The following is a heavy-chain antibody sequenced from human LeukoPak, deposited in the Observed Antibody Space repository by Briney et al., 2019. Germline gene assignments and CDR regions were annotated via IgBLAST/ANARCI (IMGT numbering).Heavy chain of an antibody. J-gene: IGHJ4*02. CDR3: AREGRGAGDSNAFDY. D-gene: IGHD7-27*01. CDR2: IYYSGIT. CDR1: GVSISTIGYY. V-gene: IGHV4-39*07. Sequence: SETLSLTCTVSGVSISTIGYYWGWIRQPPGKGLEWIGSIYYSGITYYNPSLKSRVTISVDTSKNQFSLKLSSVTAADTAVYYCAREGRGAGDSNAFDYWGQGTLVTVSS.